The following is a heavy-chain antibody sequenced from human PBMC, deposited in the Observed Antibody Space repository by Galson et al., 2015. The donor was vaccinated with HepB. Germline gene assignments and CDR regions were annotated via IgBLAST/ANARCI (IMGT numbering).Heavy chain of an antibody. J-gene: IGHJ4*02. CDR1: GFTFSSYA. CDR2: ISGSGGST. CDR3: AKVLSPTTRANY. Sequence: SLRLSCAASGFTFSSYAMSWVRQAPGKGLEWVSAISGSGGSTYYADSVKGRFTISRDNSKNTLYLQMNSLRAEDTAVYYCAKVLSPTTRANYWGQGTLVTVSS. D-gene: IGHD1-1*01. V-gene: IGHV3-23*01.